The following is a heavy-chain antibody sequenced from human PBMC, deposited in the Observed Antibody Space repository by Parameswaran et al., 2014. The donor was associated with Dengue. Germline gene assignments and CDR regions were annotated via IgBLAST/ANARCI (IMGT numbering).Heavy chain of an antibody. J-gene: IGHJ1*01. CDR2: INPSGGST. CDR1: GYTFTSYY. V-gene: IGHV1-46*01. D-gene: IGHD6-19*01. CDR3: ARDGPVAEPAEYFQH. Sequence: ASVKVSCKASGYTFTSYYMHWVRQAPGQGLEWMGIINPSGGSTSYAQKFQGRVTMTRDTSTSTVYMELSSLRSEDTAVYYCARDGPVAEPAEYFQHWGQGTLVTVSS.